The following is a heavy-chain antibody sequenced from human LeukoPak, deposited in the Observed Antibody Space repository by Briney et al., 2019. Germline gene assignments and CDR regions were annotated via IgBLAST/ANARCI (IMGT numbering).Heavy chain of an antibody. D-gene: IGHD6-19*01. CDR1: GFTFSSYA. Sequence: PGGSLRLSCAASGFTFSSYAMHWVRQAPGKGLEYVSAISSNGGSTYYADSVKGRFTISRDNSKNTLYLQMGSLRAEDMAVYYCGREGYSSGWYYFDYWGQGTLVTVSS. V-gene: IGHV3-64*02. J-gene: IGHJ4*02. CDR2: ISSNGGST. CDR3: GREGYSSGWYYFDY.